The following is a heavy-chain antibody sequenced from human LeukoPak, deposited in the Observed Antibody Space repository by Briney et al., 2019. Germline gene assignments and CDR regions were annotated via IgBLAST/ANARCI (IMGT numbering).Heavy chain of an antibody. J-gene: IGHJ5*02. CDR3: ASVTDEGFDP. Sequence: VASVKVSCKASGGTFSSYAISWVRQAPGQGLEWMGGIIPIFGTANYAQKFQGRVTITTDESTSTAYMELSSLRSEDTAVYYCASVTDEGFDPWGQGTLVTVSS. D-gene: IGHD3-16*02. CDR2: IIPIFGTA. CDR1: GGTFSSYA. V-gene: IGHV1-69*05.